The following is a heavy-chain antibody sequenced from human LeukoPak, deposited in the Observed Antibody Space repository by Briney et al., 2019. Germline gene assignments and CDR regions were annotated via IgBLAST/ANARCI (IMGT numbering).Heavy chain of an antibody. J-gene: IGHJ4*02. D-gene: IGHD6-13*01. CDR2: ISNNGGYT. V-gene: IGHV3-23*01. CDR3: VKDRVSISSSGYFDY. CDR1: GFTFSSSA. Sequence: GGSLRLSCAASGFTFSSSAMSWVRQAPGKGLEWVSAISNNGGYTYYADSVKGRFTISRDNSKNTLYLQMSSLRAEDTAVYYCVKDRVSISSSGYFDYWGQGTLVTVSS.